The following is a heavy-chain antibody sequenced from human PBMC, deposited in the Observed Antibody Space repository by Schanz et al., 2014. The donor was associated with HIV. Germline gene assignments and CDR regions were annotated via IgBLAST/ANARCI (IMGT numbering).Heavy chain of an antibody. CDR3: ARGEDDISGPDGMDV. Sequence: GQLVESGGGVVRPGRSLRLSCTATGFTFNVYGMHWVRQAPGKGLEWVSYISSSGSTIYYADSVKGRFTISRDNAKNSLYLQMNSLRAEDTAVYYCARGEDDISGPDGMDVWGQGTTVTVSS. CDR1: GFTFNVYG. CDR2: ISSSGSTI. V-gene: IGHV3-48*04. D-gene: IGHD3-22*01. J-gene: IGHJ6*02.